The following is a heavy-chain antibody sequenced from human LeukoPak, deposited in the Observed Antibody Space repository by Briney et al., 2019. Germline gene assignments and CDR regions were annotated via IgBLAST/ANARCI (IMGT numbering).Heavy chain of an antibody. Sequence: SETLSLTCAVYGGSFSGYYWSWIRQPPGKGLEWIGEINHSGSTNYNPSLKSRVTISVDTSKNQLSLKLSSVTAADTAVYYCARGPHRIAAAAPFDYWGQGTLATVSS. V-gene: IGHV4-34*01. CDR1: GGSFSGYY. CDR3: ARGPHRIAAAAPFDY. J-gene: IGHJ4*02. CDR2: INHSGST. D-gene: IGHD6-13*01.